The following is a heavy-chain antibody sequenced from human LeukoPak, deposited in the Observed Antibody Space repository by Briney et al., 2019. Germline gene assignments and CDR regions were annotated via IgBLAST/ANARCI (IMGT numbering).Heavy chain of an antibody. Sequence: ASVKVSCKASGYTFTGYYMHWVRQAPGQGPEWMGWINPNSGGTNYAQKFQGRVTMTRDTSISTAYMELSRLRSDDTAVYYCARAKHSSGWSYFDYWGQGTLVTVSS. CDR2: INPNSGGT. V-gene: IGHV1-2*02. D-gene: IGHD6-19*01. J-gene: IGHJ4*02. CDR1: GYTFTGYY. CDR3: ARAKHSSGWSYFDY.